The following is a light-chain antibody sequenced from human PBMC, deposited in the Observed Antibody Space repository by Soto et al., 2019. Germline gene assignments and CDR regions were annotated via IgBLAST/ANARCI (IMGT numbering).Light chain of an antibody. CDR3: HQYSDSPLT. CDR1: RSVSSSY. V-gene: IGKV3-20*01. J-gene: IGKJ4*01. Sequence: TQAPGPLSFSPGERASLPCRASRSVSSSYLAWYQQKPGQAPRLLIYGASRRATGIPDRFSGSGSGTDFTLTISRLDPEDFAVYYCHQYSDSPLTFGGGTKVDIK. CDR2: GAS.